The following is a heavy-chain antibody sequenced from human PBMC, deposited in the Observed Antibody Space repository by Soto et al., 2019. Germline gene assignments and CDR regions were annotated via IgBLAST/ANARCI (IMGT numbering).Heavy chain of an antibody. Sequence: GGSLRLSCAASGFTFSSYGMHWVRQAPGKGLEWVAVISYDGSNKYYADSVKGRFTISRDNSKNTLYLQMNSLRAEDTAVYYCAKDNRVNIVATIDYWGQGTLVTVSS. D-gene: IGHD5-12*01. V-gene: IGHV3-30*18. CDR1: GFTFSSYG. CDR2: ISYDGSNK. J-gene: IGHJ4*02. CDR3: AKDNRVNIVATIDY.